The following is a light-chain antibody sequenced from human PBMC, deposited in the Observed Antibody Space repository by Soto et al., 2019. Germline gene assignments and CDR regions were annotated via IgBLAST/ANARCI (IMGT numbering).Light chain of an antibody. CDR1: QSVGSSF. CDR2: RAS. CDR3: QQYESSPLT. J-gene: IGKJ4*01. V-gene: IGKV3-20*01. Sequence: EIVLTQSPDTLSLSPGERATLSCRASQSVGSSFLAWYHQKPGQAPRLLIYRASSRATGLPDRFTGSGSGTDFPITDITREPEAVAVYYCQQYESSPLTFGGGTKVEIK.